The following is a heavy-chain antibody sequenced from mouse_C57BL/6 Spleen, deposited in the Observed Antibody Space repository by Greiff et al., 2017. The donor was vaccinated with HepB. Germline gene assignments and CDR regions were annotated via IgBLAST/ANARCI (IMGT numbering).Heavy chain of an antibody. CDR1: GYTFTDYY. J-gene: IGHJ3*01. Sequence: EVQLQQSGPVLVKPGASVKMSCKASGYTFTDYYMNWVKQSHGKSLEWIGVINPYNCGTSYNQKFKGKATLTVDKSSSTAYMELNSLTSEDSAVYYCAREDYGRAWFAYWGQGTLVTVSA. CDR3: AREDYGRAWFAY. V-gene: IGHV1-19*01. CDR2: INPYNCGT. D-gene: IGHD2-4*01.